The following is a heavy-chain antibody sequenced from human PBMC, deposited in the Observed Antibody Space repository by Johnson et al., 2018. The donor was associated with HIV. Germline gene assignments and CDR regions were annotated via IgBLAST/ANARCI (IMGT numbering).Heavy chain of an antibody. Sequence: VQLVESGGGVVQPGRSLRLSCAASGFTFSSYGMHWVRQAPGKGLEWVAVIWYDGSNKYYADSVKGRFTISRDNSKNTLYLQMNSLKTEDTAVYYCTTDRGPPTGYSSESGAFDIWGQGTMVTVSS. D-gene: IGHD6-25*01. J-gene: IGHJ3*02. CDR2: IWYDGSNK. CDR1: GFTFSSYG. CDR3: TTDRGPPTGYSSESGAFDI. V-gene: IGHV3-33*01.